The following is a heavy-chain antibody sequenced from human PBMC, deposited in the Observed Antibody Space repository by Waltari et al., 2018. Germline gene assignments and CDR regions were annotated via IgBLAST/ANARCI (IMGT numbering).Heavy chain of an antibody. CDR1: GFTFGDYA. D-gene: IGHD3-22*01. J-gene: IGHJ3*01. CDR2: ISLSGGSI. Sequence: EVQLVESGGGLVQPGRSLRLSCAASGFTFGDYAMHWVRQPPGKGLGGVSGISLSGGSIGYADSVKGRFTISRDNAKNSLSLQMNSLTAEDTALYYCAKANYYDGSGYYYKSAFDHWGQGTTVTVSS. CDR3: AKANYYDGSGYYYKSAFDH. V-gene: IGHV3-9*01.